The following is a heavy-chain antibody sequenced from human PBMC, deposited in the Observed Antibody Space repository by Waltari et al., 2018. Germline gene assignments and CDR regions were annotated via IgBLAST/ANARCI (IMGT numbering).Heavy chain of an antibody. V-gene: IGHV4-34*01. Sequence: QVQLQQWGAGLLKPSETLSLTCAVDGGSFSGYYWSWIRQTPGKGLEWIGEINHSGSTNYNPSLKSRVTISVDTSKNQFSLKLSSVTAADTAVYYCARGSITMVRVFDPWGQGTLVTVSS. CDR3: ARGSITMVRVFDP. CDR2: INHSGST. CDR1: GGSFSGYY. D-gene: IGHD3-10*01. J-gene: IGHJ5*02.